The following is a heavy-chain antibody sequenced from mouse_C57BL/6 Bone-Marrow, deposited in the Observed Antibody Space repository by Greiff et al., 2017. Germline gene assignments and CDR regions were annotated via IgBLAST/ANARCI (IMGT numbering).Heavy chain of an antibody. J-gene: IGHJ3*01. CDR3: ARLTGTPLAY. CDR2: ISSGSSTI. Sequence: EVKLVESGGGLVKPGGSLKLSCAASGFTFSDYGMHWVRQAPEKGLEWVAYISSGSSTIYYADTVKGRFTISRDNAKNTLFLQMTSLRSEDTAMYYCARLTGTPLAYWGQGTLVTVSA. V-gene: IGHV5-17*01. D-gene: IGHD4-1*01. CDR1: GFTFSDYG.